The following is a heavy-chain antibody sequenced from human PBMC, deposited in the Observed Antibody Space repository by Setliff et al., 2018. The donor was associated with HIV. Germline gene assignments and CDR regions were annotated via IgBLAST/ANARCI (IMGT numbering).Heavy chain of an antibody. CDR1: RGSISSGGYY. CDR3: ASSEQQLPLGY. Sequence: PSETLSLTCTVSRGSISSGGYYWSWIRQHPERGLEWIGYIYYNGITYYSPSLRSRVIMSIDTSKSQFSLKLSSVTAADTAVYYCASSEQQLPLGYWGQGTLVTVSS. V-gene: IGHV4-31*03. D-gene: IGHD6-13*01. CDR2: IYYNGIT. J-gene: IGHJ4*02.